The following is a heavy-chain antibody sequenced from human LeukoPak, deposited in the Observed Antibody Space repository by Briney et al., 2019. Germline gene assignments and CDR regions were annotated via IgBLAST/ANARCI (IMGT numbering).Heavy chain of an antibody. CDR1: GGSFSGYY. Sequence: SEALSLTCAVYGGSFSGYYWSWIRQPPGKGLEWIGEINHSGSTNYNPSLKSRVTISVDTSKNQFSLKLSSVTAADTAVYYCARGDPTYYDYVWGSYRYTEFDYWGQGTLVTVSS. CDR2: INHSGST. J-gene: IGHJ4*02. CDR3: ARGDPTYYDYVWGSYRYTEFDY. D-gene: IGHD3-16*02. V-gene: IGHV4-34*01.